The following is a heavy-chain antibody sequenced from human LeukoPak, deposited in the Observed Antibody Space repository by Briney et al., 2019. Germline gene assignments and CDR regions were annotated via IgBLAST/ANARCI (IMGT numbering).Heavy chain of an antibody. V-gene: IGHV1-2*02. CDR3: ARDGPNYYYMDV. CDR2: INPNSGGT. Sequence: ASLKVSCKASGYTFTGYYMHSVRQAPGQRLEWMGWINPNSGGTNYAQKFQGRVTMTRDTSISTAYMELSRLRSDDTAVYYCARDGPNYYYMDVWGKGTTVTVSS. CDR1: GYTFTGYY. J-gene: IGHJ6*03.